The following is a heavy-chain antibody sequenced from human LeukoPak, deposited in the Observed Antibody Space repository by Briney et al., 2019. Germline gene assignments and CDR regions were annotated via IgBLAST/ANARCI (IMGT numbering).Heavy chain of an antibody. D-gene: IGHD2-2*01. Sequence: ASVKVSCKVSGYTLTELSMHWVRHTPGKGLEWMGGFDPEDGETIYAQKFQGRVTMTEDTSTDTAYMELSSLRSEDTAVYYCATGCSSTSCYAVRATVSWFDPWGQGTLVTVSS. J-gene: IGHJ5*02. CDR3: ATGCSSTSCYAVRATVSWFDP. CDR2: FDPEDGET. CDR1: GYTLTELS. V-gene: IGHV1-24*01.